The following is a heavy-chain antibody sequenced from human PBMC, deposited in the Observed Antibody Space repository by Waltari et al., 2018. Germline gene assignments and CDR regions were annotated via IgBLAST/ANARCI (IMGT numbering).Heavy chain of an antibody. V-gene: IGHV3-53*01. CDR3: ARTTHDYGDYNYGMDV. Sequence: EVQLVESGGGLIQPGGSLRLSCAASGFTVSSNYMSWVRQAPGKGLGWVSVIYSGGRPYYADSVKGRFAISRDNSKNTLYLQMNSLRAEDTAVYYCARTTHDYGDYNYGMDVWGQGTTVTVSS. D-gene: IGHD4-17*01. J-gene: IGHJ6*02. CDR1: GFTVSSNY. CDR2: IYSGGRP.